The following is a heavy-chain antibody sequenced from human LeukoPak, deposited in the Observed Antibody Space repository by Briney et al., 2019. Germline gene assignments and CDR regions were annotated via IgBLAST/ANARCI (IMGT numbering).Heavy chain of an antibody. V-gene: IGHV4-34*12. CDR2: VIQSGTT. CDR3: ARAVGIFGAVARYYHYMDV. Sequence: PSETLSLTCAVYGGSFSGYYWSWIRQPPGKGLEWIGDVIQSGTTNYNPSLKSRVTISIDTSKNQFSLTLKSVTAADTAVYYCARAVGIFGAVARYYHYMDVWGKGTTVTVSS. CDR1: GGSFSGYY. J-gene: IGHJ6*03. D-gene: IGHD3-3*01.